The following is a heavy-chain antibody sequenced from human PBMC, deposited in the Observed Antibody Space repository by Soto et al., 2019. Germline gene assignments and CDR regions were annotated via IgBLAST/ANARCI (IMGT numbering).Heavy chain of an antibody. CDR3: ARGHQELARRMQFDY. CDR1: GFTSSIYA. CDR2: ISGSGGTA. V-gene: IGHV3-23*01. J-gene: IGHJ4*02. D-gene: IGHD6-13*01. Sequence: EVQLLESGGGLLQPGGSLRLSCAASGFTSSIYAMSWVRQAPGKGLEWVSSISGSGGTAYYADSVKGRFTISRDNSKKTLYLEMNSLRADDTAVYYCARGHQELARRMQFDYWGQGTLVTVSS.